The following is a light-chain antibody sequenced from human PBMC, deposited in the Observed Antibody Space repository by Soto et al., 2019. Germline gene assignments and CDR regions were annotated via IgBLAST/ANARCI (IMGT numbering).Light chain of an antibody. CDR3: QQFNIYPLT. V-gene: IGKV1-13*02. Sequence: AIQLTQSRSSLSASVGDRVSITCRGSQGISSALAWYQQKPGKAPKLLIHDASTLESGVPSRFSGSGSGTDFTLTISSLQPEDFATHYCQQFNIYPLTFGGATKVDIK. CDR2: DAS. CDR1: QGISSA. J-gene: IGKJ4*01.